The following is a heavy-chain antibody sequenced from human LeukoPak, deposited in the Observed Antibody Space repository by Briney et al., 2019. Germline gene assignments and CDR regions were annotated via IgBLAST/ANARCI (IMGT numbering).Heavy chain of an antibody. V-gene: IGHV3-66*01. CDR3: ARETGGWDAFDI. CDR2: LSAVGST. Sequence: GGSLRLSCAASGFSVSSNSMSWVRQAPRTGLEWVSVLSAVGSTYYADSVKGRFTISRDNSKNTVYLQMNSLTADDTAIYYCARETGGWDAFDIWGQGTMVAVSS. CDR1: GFSVSSNS. D-gene: IGHD3-16*01. J-gene: IGHJ3*02.